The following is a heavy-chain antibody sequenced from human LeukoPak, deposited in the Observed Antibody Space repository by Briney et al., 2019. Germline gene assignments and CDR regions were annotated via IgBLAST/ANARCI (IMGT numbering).Heavy chain of an antibody. CDR3: AKDLTIFGVVLIVLEDDY. D-gene: IGHD3-3*01. CDR2: LSGSGGST. CDR1: GFTFSSYA. Sequence: PGGSLRLSCAASGFTFSSYAMSWVRQAPGEGLEGVSTLSGSGGSTYYADSVKGRFTISRDNSKNTLYLQMNSLRAEDTAVYYCAKDLTIFGVVLIVLEDDYWGQGTLVTVSS. V-gene: IGHV3-23*01. J-gene: IGHJ4*02.